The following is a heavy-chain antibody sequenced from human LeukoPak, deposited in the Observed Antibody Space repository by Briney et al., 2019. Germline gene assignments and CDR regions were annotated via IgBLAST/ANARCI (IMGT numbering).Heavy chain of an antibody. CDR2: INTNTGNP. J-gene: IGHJ5*02. CDR3: ARDPLGPYDILTGYYASWFDP. V-gene: IGHV7-4-1*02. Sequence: ASVKVSCKASGYTFTSYAMNWVRQAPGQGLEWMGWINTNTGNPTYAQGFTGRFVFALDTSVSTAYLQISSLKAEDTAVYYCARDPLGPYDILTGYYASWFDPWGQGTLVTVSS. D-gene: IGHD3-9*01. CDR1: GYTFTSYA.